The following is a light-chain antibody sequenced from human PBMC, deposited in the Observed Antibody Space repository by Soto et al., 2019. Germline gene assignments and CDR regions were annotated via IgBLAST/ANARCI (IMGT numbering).Light chain of an antibody. CDR3: QQYDIWPIT. J-gene: IGKJ5*01. Sequence: GERATLSCRASQSVSSNLAWHQQKPGQAPRLLIYSASTRATGTPARFSGSGSGTEFTLTISSLLSEDIAVYYCQQYDIWPITFGQGTRLEIK. CDR1: QSVSSN. CDR2: SAS. V-gene: IGKV3-15*01.